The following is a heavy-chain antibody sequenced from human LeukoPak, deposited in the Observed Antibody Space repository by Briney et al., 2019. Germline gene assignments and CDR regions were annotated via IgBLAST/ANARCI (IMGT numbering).Heavy chain of an antibody. Sequence: SVKVSCKASGGTFSSYAISWARQAPGQGLEWMGGIIPIFGTANYAQKFQGRVTITADESTSTAYMELSSLRSEDTAVYYCASSWYYYDSSGYYLYWGQGTLVTVSS. CDR1: GGTFSSYA. J-gene: IGHJ4*02. D-gene: IGHD3-22*01. CDR2: IIPIFGTA. CDR3: ASSWYYYDSSGYYLY. V-gene: IGHV1-69*13.